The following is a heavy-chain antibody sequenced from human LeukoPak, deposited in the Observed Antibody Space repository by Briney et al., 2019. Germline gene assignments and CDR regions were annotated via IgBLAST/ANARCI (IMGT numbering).Heavy chain of an antibody. CDR1: GFTFSIYD. J-gene: IGHJ6*02. Sequence: PGGSLRLSCAASGFTFSIYDMNWVRQAPGKGREWVSYISSSSRTISYADSVKGRFTISRDNAKNSLYLQMNSLRAEDTAVYYCARLRYYAMDVWGQGATVTASS. CDR3: ARLRYYAMDV. V-gene: IGHV3-48*01. CDR2: ISSSSRTI.